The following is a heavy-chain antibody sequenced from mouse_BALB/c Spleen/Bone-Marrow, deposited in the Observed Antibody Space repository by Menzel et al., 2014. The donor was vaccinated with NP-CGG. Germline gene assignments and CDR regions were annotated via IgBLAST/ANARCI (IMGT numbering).Heavy chain of an antibody. CDR3: ARKEGFWGTFAY. J-gene: IGHJ3*01. CDR1: GYTFSSYW. D-gene: IGHD4-1*01. CDR2: ILPGSGST. V-gene: IGHV1-9*01. Sequence: QVQLKQSGAELMKPGASVKISCKATGYTFSSYWIEWVKQRPGHGLEWIGEILPGSGSTKYNEKFKGKATFTADTSSNTAYMQLSSLTSEDSAVYYCARKEGFWGTFAYWGQGTLATVSA.